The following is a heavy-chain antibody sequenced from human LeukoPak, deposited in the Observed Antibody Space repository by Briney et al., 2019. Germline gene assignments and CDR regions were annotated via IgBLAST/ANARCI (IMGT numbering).Heavy chain of an antibody. Sequence: SETLSLTCTVSGGSISSSSYYWGWIRQPPGKGLEWIGSIYYSGSTYYNPSLKNRVTISVDTSKDQFSLKLSSVTAADTAVYYCASTPSGWLSYFDYWGQGTLVTVSS. D-gene: IGHD6-19*01. CDR3: ASTPSGWLSYFDY. V-gene: IGHV4-39*01. CDR1: GGSISSSSYY. CDR2: IYYSGST. J-gene: IGHJ4*02.